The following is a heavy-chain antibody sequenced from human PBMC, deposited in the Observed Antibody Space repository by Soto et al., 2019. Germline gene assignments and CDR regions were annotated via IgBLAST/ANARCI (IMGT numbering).Heavy chain of an antibody. J-gene: IGHJ3*02. Sequence: EVQLVESGGGLVKPGGSLRLSCAASGFTFSSYSMNWVRQAPGKGLEWVSSISSSSSYIYYADSVKGRFTISRDNAKNSLYLQMNRLRDEDTAVYYCAKKDRVATIGAFDIWGQGTMVTVSS. CDR3: AKKDRVATIGAFDI. V-gene: IGHV3-21*01. CDR2: ISSSSSYI. D-gene: IGHD5-12*01. CDR1: GFTFSSYS.